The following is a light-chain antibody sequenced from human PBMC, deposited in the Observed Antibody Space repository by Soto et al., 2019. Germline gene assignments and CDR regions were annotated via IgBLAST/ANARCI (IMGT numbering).Light chain of an antibody. CDR3: QQYGSSPPLA. CDR1: QSISSNY. Sequence: EIVLTQSPGTLSLSPGDRATLSCRASQSISSNYLAWYQQKPGQAPRLLIYGASNRATGIPDRFSGSGSGTDFTLTVSGLESEDFAVYYCQQYGSSPPLAFGQGTKVEIK. J-gene: IGKJ1*01. V-gene: IGKV3-20*01. CDR2: GAS.